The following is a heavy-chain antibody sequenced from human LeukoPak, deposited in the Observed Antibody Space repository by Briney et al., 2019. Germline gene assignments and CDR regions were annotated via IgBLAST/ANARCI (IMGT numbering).Heavy chain of an antibody. CDR1: GFTFNSYA. D-gene: IGHD3-22*01. V-gene: IGHV3-23*01. CDR2: ISGGGVNT. CDR3: AKTLGYSGYFSP. J-gene: IGHJ5*02. Sequence: GGSLRLSCAASGFTFNSYAMTWVRQAPGKGLGWVSAISGGGVNTYYADSVKGRFIISRDNSKNMLYLQMNSLRAEDTAVYYCAKTLGYSGYFSPWGQGTLVTVSS.